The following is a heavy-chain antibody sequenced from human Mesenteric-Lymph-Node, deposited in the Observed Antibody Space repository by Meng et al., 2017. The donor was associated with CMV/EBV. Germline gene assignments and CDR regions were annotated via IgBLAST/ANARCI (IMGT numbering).Heavy chain of an antibody. CDR1: GGTFSSYA. J-gene: IGHJ6*02. V-gene: IGHV1-69*05. Sequence: SVKVSCKASGGTFSSYAITWVRQAPGQGLEWMGGIIPIFGPANYAQKFQGRVTITTDESTSTAYMEMGSLRSQDTAVYYCASAGSDWSSNYYYYGMDVWGQGTTVTVSS. CDR2: IIPIFGPA. D-gene: IGHD3-9*01. CDR3: ASAGSDWSSNYYYYGMDV.